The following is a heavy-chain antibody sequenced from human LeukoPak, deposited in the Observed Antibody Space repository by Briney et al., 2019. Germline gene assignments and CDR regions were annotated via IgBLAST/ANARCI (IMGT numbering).Heavy chain of an antibody. D-gene: IGHD3-16*01. Sequence: ASVTVSCKACGYTFTGHYMHWVRQAPGQGLEWMGWINPNSGGTNYAQKFQGRVTMTRDTSISTAYMELSRLRSDDTAVYYCARATLRLDFDYWGQGTLVTVSS. V-gene: IGHV1-2*02. CDR2: INPNSGGT. J-gene: IGHJ4*02. CDR3: ARATLRLDFDY. CDR1: GYTFTGHY.